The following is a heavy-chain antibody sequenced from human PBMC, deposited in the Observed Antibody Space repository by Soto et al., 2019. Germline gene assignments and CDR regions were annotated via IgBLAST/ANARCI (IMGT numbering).Heavy chain of an antibody. J-gene: IGHJ5*02. CDR3: ARGPITTNPRFDP. Sequence: SETLSLTCAVYGGSFGGYYWSWIRQPPGKGLEWIGEINHSGSTNYNPSLKSRVTISVDTSKNQFSLKLSSVTAADTAVYYCARGPITTNPRFDPWGQGTLVTVSS. CDR2: INHSGST. V-gene: IGHV4-34*01. D-gene: IGHD3-22*01. CDR1: GGSFGGYY.